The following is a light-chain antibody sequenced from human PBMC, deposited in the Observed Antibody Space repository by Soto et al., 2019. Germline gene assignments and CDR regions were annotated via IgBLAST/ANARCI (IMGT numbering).Light chain of an antibody. CDR1: QNIDTY. J-gene: IGKJ2*01. CDR3: QHSYSTPQT. CDR2: VSS. Sequence: DIQMTQSPSSLSAFVGDRVTISCRASQNIDTYLHWYQQKPGKAPKVLIYVSSNLHSGVPSRFSGSGSETDFTLTINSLQPEDFGTYYCQHSYSTPQTFGQGTKMQIK. V-gene: IGKV1-39*01.